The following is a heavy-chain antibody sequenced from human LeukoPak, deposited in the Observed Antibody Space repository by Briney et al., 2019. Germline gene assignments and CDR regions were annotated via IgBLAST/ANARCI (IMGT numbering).Heavy chain of an antibody. CDR3: AKGAERGSGSYYRTYYGMDV. D-gene: IGHD3-10*01. J-gene: IGHJ6*02. CDR2: ISWNSGSI. Sequence: GGSLRLSCAASGFTFDDYAMHWVRQAPGKGLEWVSGISWNSGSIGYADSVKGRFTISRDNAKNSLYLQMNSLRAEDTALYYCAKGAERGSGSYYRTYYGMDVWGQGTTVTVSS. V-gene: IGHV3-9*01. CDR1: GFTFDDYA.